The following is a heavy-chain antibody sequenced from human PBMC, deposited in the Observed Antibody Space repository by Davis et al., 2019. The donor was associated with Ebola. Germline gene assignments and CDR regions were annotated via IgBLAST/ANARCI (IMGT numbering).Heavy chain of an antibody. V-gene: IGHV4-59*01. CDR2: IYYSGST. Sequence: ETLSLTCTASGGSISSYYWSWIRPPPGKGLEWIGYIYYSGSTNYNPSLKSRVTISVDTSKNQFSLKLSSVTAADTAVYYCAGQNYYGMDVWGKGTTVTVSS. CDR3: AGQNYYGMDV. J-gene: IGHJ6*04. CDR1: GGSISSYY.